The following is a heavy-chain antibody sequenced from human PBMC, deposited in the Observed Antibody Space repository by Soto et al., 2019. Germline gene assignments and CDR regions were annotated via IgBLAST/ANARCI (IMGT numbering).Heavy chain of an antibody. D-gene: IGHD6-13*01. J-gene: IGHJ6*03. CDR2: INHSGST. CDR1: GGSFSGYY. V-gene: IGHV4-34*01. CDR3: ASGCKNVLHSSRRYSYYTDV. Sequence: TLSVTCAVYGGSFSGYYWSWIRQPPGTGLEWIGEINHSGSTNYNPSLKSRVTISVDTSKNQFSLKLSSVTAADTAVYYCASGCKNVLHSSRRYSYYTDVWGKGTTGTVSS.